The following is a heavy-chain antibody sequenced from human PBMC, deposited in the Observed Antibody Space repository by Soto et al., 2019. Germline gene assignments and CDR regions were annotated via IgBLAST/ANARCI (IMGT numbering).Heavy chain of an antibody. V-gene: IGHV4-34*01. J-gene: IGHJ6*02. CDR2: INHSGST. CDR1: GGSFSGYY. Sequence: NPSETLSLTCAVYGGSFSGYYWSWIRQPPGKGLEWIGEINHSGSTNYNPSLKSRVTISVDTSKNQFSLKLSSVTAADTAVYYCARSRPYYDILTGYSTDYYYYGMDVWGQGTTVTVSS. D-gene: IGHD3-9*01. CDR3: ARSRPYYDILTGYSTDYYYYGMDV.